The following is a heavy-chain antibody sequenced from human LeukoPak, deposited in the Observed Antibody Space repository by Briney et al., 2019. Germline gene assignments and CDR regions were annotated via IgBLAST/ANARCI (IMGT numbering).Heavy chain of an antibody. Sequence: ASVKVSCKASGYTFTSYGISWVRQAPGQGLEWMGWINPNSGGTNYAQKFQGRVTMTRDTSISTAYMELSRLRSDDTAVYYCARRGYWLSFDPWGQGTLVTVSS. V-gene: IGHV1-2*02. D-gene: IGHD1-26*01. J-gene: IGHJ5*02. CDR1: GYTFTSYG. CDR3: ARRGYWLSFDP. CDR2: INPNSGGT.